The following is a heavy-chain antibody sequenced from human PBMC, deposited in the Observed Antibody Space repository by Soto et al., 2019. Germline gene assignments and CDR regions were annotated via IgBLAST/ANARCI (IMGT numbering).Heavy chain of an antibody. J-gene: IGHJ3*02. CDR2: ISSSSSTI. Sequence: GGSLRLSCAASGVTFSSYSMNWVRQAPGKGLEWVSYISSSSSTIYYADSVKGRFTISRDNAKNSLYLQMNSLRAEDTAVYYCAIYDYGDYVGAAAFDIWGQGTMVTVSS. CDR3: AIYDYGDYVGAAAFDI. D-gene: IGHD4-17*01. CDR1: GVTFSSYS. V-gene: IGHV3-48*01.